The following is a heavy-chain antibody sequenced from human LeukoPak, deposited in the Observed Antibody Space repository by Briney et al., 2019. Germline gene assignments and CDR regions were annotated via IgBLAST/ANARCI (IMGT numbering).Heavy chain of an antibody. V-gene: IGHV3-21*01. D-gene: IGHD3-22*01. Sequence: PGGSLRLSCAASGFTFGSYSMNWVRKAPGKGLEWVSSISSSSSYIYYADSVKGRFTISRDNAKNSLYLQMNSLRAEDTAVYYCARVGYYDSSGYPAYDAFDIWGQGTMVTVSS. CDR2: ISSSSSYI. J-gene: IGHJ3*02. CDR3: ARVGYYDSSGYPAYDAFDI. CDR1: GFTFGSYS.